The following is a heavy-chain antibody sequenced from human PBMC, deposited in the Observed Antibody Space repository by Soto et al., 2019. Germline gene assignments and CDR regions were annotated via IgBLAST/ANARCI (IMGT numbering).Heavy chain of an antibody. J-gene: IGHJ4*02. CDR2: IRSKAYGGTT. V-gene: IGHV3-49*03. D-gene: IGHD2-21*01. CDR1: GFTFGDYA. Sequence: PGGSLRLSCTASGFTFGDYAMSWFRQAPGKGLEWVGFIRSKAYGGTTEYAASVKGRFTISRDDSKSIAYLQMNSLKTEDTAVYYCTRDRLLTRDFDYWGQGTLVTVSS. CDR3: TRDRLLTRDFDY.